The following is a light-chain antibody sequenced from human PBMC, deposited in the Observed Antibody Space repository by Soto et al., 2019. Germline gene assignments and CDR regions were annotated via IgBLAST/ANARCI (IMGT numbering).Light chain of an antibody. V-gene: IGKV1-5*01. CDR1: QSIRSW. J-gene: IGKJ4*01. CDR3: QQYESYSHLT. CDR2: DAY. Sequence: DIQMTQSPSILSASVGDRVTITCRASQSIRSWLAWYQQKPGKAPKLLIYDAYSLESGVPSRFSGRRSGTEFTLTIAGLQPEDFANYYCQQYESYSHLTFGGGTKVDIK.